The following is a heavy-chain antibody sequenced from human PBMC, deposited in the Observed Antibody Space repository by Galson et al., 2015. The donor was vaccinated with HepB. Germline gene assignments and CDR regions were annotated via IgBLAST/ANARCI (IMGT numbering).Heavy chain of an antibody. CDR3: AKAMLSGELPDAFDI. CDR1: GFTFDDYA. J-gene: IGHJ3*02. Sequence: SLRLSCAASGFTFDDYAMHWVRQAPGKGLEWVSGISWNSGSIGYADSVKGRFTISRDNAKNSLYLQMNSLRAEDTASYYCAKAMLSGELPDAFDIRGPGTLVAVSS. D-gene: IGHD1-26*01. CDR2: ISWNSGSI. V-gene: IGHV3-9*01.